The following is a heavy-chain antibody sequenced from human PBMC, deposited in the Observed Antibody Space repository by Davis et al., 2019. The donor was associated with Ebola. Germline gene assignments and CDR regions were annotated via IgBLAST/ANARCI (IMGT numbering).Heavy chain of an antibody. D-gene: IGHD6-6*01. Sequence: SETLSLTCTVSGGSISRYYWSWIRQPPGKGLEWIGYIYYSGSTNYNPSLKSRVTISVDTSKNQFSLKLSSVTAADTAVYYCARQSYSSFPYGMDVWGKGTTVTVSS. CDR2: IYYSGST. CDR1: GGSISRYY. CDR3: ARQSYSSFPYGMDV. V-gene: IGHV4-59*08. J-gene: IGHJ6*04.